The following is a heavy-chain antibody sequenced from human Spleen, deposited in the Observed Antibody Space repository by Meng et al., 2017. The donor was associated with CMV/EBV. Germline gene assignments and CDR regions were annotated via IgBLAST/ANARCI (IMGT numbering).Heavy chain of an antibody. V-gene: IGHV1-2*02. CDR3: ARDRDCSSMNCQTLDYFGMDV. Sequence: ASVKVSCKASGYTFTGYYMHWVRQAPGQGLEWMGWIAPNSGGTNYAQKFQGRVTLNRDTSISTAYMELSRLRFDDTAVYFCARDRDCSSMNCQTLDYFGMDVWGQGTTVTVSS. J-gene: IGHJ6*02. D-gene: IGHD2-2*01. CDR1: GYTFTGYY. CDR2: IAPNSGGT.